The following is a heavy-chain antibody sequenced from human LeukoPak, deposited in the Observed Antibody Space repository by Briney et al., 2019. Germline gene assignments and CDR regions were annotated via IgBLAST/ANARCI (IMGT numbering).Heavy chain of an antibody. J-gene: IGHJ3*02. V-gene: IGHV1-69*06. CDR2: IIPIFGTA. Sequence: SVKVSCKASGGTFSSYAISWVRQAPGQGLEWMGVIIPIFGTANYAQKFQGRVTITADKSTSTAYMELSSLRSEDTAVYYCARDSDQAQGAFDIWGQGTMVTVSS. CDR1: GGTFSSYA. CDR3: ARDSDQAQGAFDI.